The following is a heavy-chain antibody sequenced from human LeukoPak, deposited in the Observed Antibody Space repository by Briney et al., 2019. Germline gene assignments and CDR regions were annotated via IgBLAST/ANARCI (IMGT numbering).Heavy chain of an antibody. CDR1: GFTFSSYA. CDR2: ISGSGGST. Sequence: GGSLRLSCAASGFTFSSYAMSWVRQAPGKGLEWVSAISGSGGSTYYADSVKGRFTISRDNSKNTLYLQMNSLRAEDTAVYYCARERQRRSTSCYFDYWGQGTLVTVSS. J-gene: IGHJ4*02. V-gene: IGHV3-23*01. D-gene: IGHD2-2*01. CDR3: ARERQRRSTSCYFDY.